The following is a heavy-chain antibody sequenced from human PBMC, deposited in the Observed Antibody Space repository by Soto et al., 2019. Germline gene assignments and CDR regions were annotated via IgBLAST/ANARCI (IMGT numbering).Heavy chain of an antibody. CDR2: MNPDGSAQ. CDR1: GFSFSSYW. Sequence: GGSLRLSCAASGFSFSSYWINWVRQAPGKGLEWVANMNPDGSAQYYVDSVKGRFTISRDNAKNSASLQMNSLRAEDAAVYYYLSGRGYWGQGTLVTVSS. CDR3: LSGRGY. J-gene: IGHJ4*02. V-gene: IGHV3-7*01.